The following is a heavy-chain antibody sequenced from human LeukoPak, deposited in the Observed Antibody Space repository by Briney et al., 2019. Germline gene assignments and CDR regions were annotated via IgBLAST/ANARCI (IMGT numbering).Heavy chain of an antibody. CDR1: GFTFSSYS. J-gene: IGHJ4*02. CDR3: AKGLVEMATIGLWDY. D-gene: IGHD5-24*01. Sequence: GGSLRLSCAASGFTFSSYSMNWVRQAPGKGLEWVSSISSSSSYIYYADSVKGRFTISRDNAKNSLYLQMNSLRTEDTALYYCAKGLVEMATIGLWDYWGREPWSPSPQ. CDR2: ISSSSSYI. V-gene: IGHV3-21*04.